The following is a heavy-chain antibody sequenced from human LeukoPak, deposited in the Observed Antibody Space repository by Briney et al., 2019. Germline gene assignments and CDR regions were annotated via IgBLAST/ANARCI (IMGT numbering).Heavy chain of an antibody. D-gene: IGHD3-22*01. CDR3: ARVGDYENSGSQPFDY. Sequence: EGSLRLSCAASGFIFSSFGMHWVRLAPGKGLEWVAIIWHDGSYKYYLDSVKGRFTISRDNAKNTLYLQMNNLRVEDTAVYYCARVGDYENSGSQPFDYWGQGTLVTVSS. CDR2: IWHDGSYK. CDR1: GFIFSSFG. J-gene: IGHJ4*02. V-gene: IGHV3-33*01.